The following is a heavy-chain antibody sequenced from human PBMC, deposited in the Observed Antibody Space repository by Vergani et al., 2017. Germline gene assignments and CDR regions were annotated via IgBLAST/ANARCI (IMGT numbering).Heavy chain of an antibody. CDR2: IIPIFGTA. CDR3: ARLVGAYCGGDCSSNWFDP. D-gene: IGHD2-21*02. V-gene: IGHV1-69*13. J-gene: IGHJ5*02. Sequence: QVQLVQSGAEVKKPGSSVKVSCKASGGTFSSYAISWVRQAPGQGLEWMGRIIPIFGTANYAQKFQGRVTITADESTSTAYMWLSSLRSEDTAVYYCARLVGAYCGGDCSSNWFDPWGKGTLVTVSS. CDR1: GGTFSSYA.